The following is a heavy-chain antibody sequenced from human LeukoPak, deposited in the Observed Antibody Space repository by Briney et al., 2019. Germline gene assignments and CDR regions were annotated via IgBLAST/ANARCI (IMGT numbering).Heavy chain of an antibody. CDR3: ARSSAAEGPTHCWFGP. CDR2: FYSSGDT. D-gene: IGHD6-13*01. J-gene: IGHJ5*02. Sequence: SETLSLTCIVPGGSISRSSNYWGWIRQPPGKGLEWIASFYSSGDTYYTTSLRSRVSISVDTSKTQFSLKLTSVTAVDAAVYYCARSSAAEGPTHCWFGPWGQGTLVTVSS. V-gene: IGHV4-39*01. CDR1: GGSISRSSNY.